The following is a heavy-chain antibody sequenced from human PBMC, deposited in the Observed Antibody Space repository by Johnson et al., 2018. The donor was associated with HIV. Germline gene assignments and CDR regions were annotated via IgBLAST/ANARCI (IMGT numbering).Heavy chain of an antibody. D-gene: IGHD3/OR15-3a*01. CDR1: GFTFSNAW. V-gene: IGHV3-30*18. J-gene: IGHJ3*02. CDR3: AKGFFELDDAFDI. Sequence: VQLVESGGGLVKPGGSLRLSCAASGFTFSNAWMSWVRQAPGKGLEWVAVISSDGSNKYYADSVKGRFTISRDNSKNTLYLQMNSLRAEDTAVYYCAKGFFELDDAFDIWGQGTMVTVSS. CDR2: ISSDGSNK.